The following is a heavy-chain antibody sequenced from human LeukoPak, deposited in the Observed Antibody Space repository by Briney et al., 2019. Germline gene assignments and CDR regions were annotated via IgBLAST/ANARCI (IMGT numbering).Heavy chain of an antibody. D-gene: IGHD3-3*01. V-gene: IGHV3-23*01. CDR1: GFTFSTYA. CDR3: AKDGYDFWSGSFQPNNYFDY. CDR2: ISGSGGST. Sequence: PGGSLRLSCTASGFTFSTYAMSWVRQAPGKGLKWVSAISGSGGSTYCADSVEGRFTISRDNSKNTLYPQMNSLRAEDTAVYYCAKDGYDFWSGSFQPNNYFDYWGQGTLVTVSS. J-gene: IGHJ4*02.